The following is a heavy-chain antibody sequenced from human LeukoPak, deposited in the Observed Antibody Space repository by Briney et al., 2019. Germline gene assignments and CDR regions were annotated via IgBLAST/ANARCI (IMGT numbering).Heavy chain of an antibody. CDR3: ARSRRTRFCSTTSCPGFDY. D-gene: IGHD2-2*01. CDR1: GGSISSYY. V-gene: IGHV4-34*01. J-gene: IGHJ4*02. Sequence: SETLSLTCTVSGGSISSYYWSWIRQPPGKGLEWIGEINHSGSTNYNPSLKSRVTISVDTSKNQFSLNVTSVTAADTAIYYCARSRRTRFCSTTSCPGFDYWGQGTLVTVSS. CDR2: INHSGST.